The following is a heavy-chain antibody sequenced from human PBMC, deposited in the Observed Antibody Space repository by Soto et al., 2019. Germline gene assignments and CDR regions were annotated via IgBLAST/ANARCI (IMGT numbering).Heavy chain of an antibody. CDR3: ARSPPHCTGCNCSVHEFVS. CDR1: GFPFTAYA. Sequence: EVQLLESGGGFVHPGGSLRLSCAASGFPFTAYAMSWVRQAPGKGTEWVLTISGTVDSTHYADSVKGRFTISRNNSKNMSLLQMNSLRVEDTAIYYCARSPPHCTGCNCSVHEFVSWGQGTVVTSSS. J-gene: IGHJ4*02. D-gene: IGHD2-8*02. V-gene: IGHV3-23*01. CDR2: ISGTVDST.